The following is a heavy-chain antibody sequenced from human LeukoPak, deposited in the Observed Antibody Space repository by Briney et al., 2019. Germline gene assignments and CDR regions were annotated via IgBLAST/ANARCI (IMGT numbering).Heavy chain of an antibody. CDR2: INHSGST. CDR3: AGGRGPTYFDN. Sequence: SETLSLTCTVSGGSISSSSYYWGWLRQPPGKGLEWIGEINHSGSTNYNPSLKSRFTVSVDTSKNQFSLKLSSVTAADTAVYYCAGGRGPTYFDNWGQGTLVTVSS. D-gene: IGHD1-26*01. V-gene: IGHV4-39*07. J-gene: IGHJ4*02. CDR1: GGSISSSSYY.